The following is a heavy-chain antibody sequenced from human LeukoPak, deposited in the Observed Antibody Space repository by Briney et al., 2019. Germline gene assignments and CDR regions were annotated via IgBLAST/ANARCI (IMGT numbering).Heavy chain of an antibody. J-gene: IGHJ6*03. CDR1: GGSISSSY. V-gene: IGHV4-4*07. D-gene: IGHD2-15*01. CDR3: ARDHPWGYCSGGSCHPPRGVLGYYYYYMDV. Sequence: PSETLSLTCTVSGGSISSSYWSWIRQPAGKGLEWIGRIYTSGSTNYNPSLKSRVTMSVDTSKNQCSLKLSSVTAADTAVYYCARDHPWGYCSGGSCHPPRGVLGYYYYYMDVWGKGTTVTISS. CDR2: IYTSGST.